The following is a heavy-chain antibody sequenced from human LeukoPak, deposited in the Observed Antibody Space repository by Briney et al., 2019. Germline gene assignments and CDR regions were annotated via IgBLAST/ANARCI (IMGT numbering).Heavy chain of an antibody. D-gene: IGHD5-24*01. Sequence: SETLSLTCTVSGGPIRSSGYYWGWIRQPPGKGLEWIGTMYYSGSTYHKPSLKSRVTISVDTSKNQFSLKLSSVTAADTAVYYCARELEIGHTEDGEVWFDPWGQGTLVTVSS. V-gene: IGHV4-39*07. CDR1: GGPIRSSGYY. CDR3: ARELEIGHTEDGEVWFDP. J-gene: IGHJ5*02. CDR2: MYYSGST.